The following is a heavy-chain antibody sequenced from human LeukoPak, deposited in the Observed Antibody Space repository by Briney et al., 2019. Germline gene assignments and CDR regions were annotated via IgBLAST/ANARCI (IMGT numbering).Heavy chain of an antibody. Sequence: GGSLRLSCAASGFTFSDYYMSWIRQAPGKGLEWVSYISSSGSTIYYADSVKGRFTISRDNAKNSLYLQMNSLRAEDTAVYYCARESGSYEWLVPSTYYYYYYYIDVWGKGTTVIISS. D-gene: IGHD1-26*01. J-gene: IGHJ6*03. CDR1: GFTFSDYY. V-gene: IGHV3-11*01. CDR2: ISSSGSTI. CDR3: ARESGSYEWLVPSTYYYYYYYIDV.